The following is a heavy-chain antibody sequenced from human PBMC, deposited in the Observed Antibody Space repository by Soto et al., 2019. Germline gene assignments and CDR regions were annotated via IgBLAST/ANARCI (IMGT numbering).Heavy chain of an antibody. J-gene: IGHJ5*02. Sequence: SETLSLTCTVSGGSVSSGNYYWSWIRQPPGKGLEWIGYIYYSGSTNYNPSLKSRVTISVDTSKNQFSLKLSSVTAADTAVYYCARGMQLVNWFDPWGQGTRVTVAS. D-gene: IGHD6-13*01. CDR2: IYYSGST. CDR1: GGSVSSGNYY. CDR3: ARGMQLVNWFDP. V-gene: IGHV4-61*01.